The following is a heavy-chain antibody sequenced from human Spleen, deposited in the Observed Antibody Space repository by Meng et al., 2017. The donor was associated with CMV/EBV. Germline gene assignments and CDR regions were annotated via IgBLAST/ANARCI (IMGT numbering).Heavy chain of an antibody. CDR1: GFTFSSYD. CDR3: ARGAAAGRADD. V-gene: IGHV3-13*01. J-gene: IGHJ4*02. CDR2: IGTAGDT. Sequence: GGSLRLSCAASGFTFSSYDMHWVRQATGKGLEWVSAIGTAGDTYYPGSVKGRFTISRENAKNSLYLQMNSLRAGDTAVYYCARGAAAGRADDWGQGTLVTVSS. D-gene: IGHD6-25*01.